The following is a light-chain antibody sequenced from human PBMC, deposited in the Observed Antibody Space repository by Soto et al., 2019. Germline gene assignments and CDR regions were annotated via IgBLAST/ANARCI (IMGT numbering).Light chain of an antibody. CDR1: QSVSSN. CDR2: GAS. CDR3: QQFNKWPLT. Sequence: EIVMTQSPGTLSVSPGERAALSCRASQSVSSNLAWYQQKPGQAPRLLIYGASTRATGIPARFSGSGSGREFTLSISSLQSEDFAVYYCQQFNKWPLTFGGGTRVEIK. J-gene: IGKJ4*01. V-gene: IGKV3-15*01.